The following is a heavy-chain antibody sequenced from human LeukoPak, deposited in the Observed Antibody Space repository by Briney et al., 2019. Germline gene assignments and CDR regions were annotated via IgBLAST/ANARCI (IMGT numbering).Heavy chain of an antibody. CDR3: ARTRDYDSSGYYAP. CDR1: GYTFTGYY. V-gene: IGHV1-2*02. D-gene: IGHD3-22*01. J-gene: IGHJ5*02. CDR2: INPNNGGT. Sequence: ASVKVSCKASGYTFTGYYMHWVRQAPGQGLEWMGWINPNNGGTNYAQKFQGRVTMTRDTSISTAYMELSRLRSDDTAVYYCARTRDYDSSGYYAPWGQGTLVTVSS.